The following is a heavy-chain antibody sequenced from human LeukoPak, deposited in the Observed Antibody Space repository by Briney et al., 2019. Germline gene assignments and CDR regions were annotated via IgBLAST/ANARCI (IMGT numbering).Heavy chain of an antibody. J-gene: IGHJ4*02. CDR1: GFTFSSYS. D-gene: IGHD3-10*01. V-gene: IGHV3-7*01. CDR2: MKKDGSET. CDR3: GRHRSGSGTYFIDY. Sequence: GGSLRLSCVVSGFTFSSYSMIWVRQASGKGLQWVANMKKDGSETNYVDSVKGRFTISRDNAKNSLYLQMNSLRAEDTAVYYCGRHRSGSGTYFIDYWGQGTLVSVSS.